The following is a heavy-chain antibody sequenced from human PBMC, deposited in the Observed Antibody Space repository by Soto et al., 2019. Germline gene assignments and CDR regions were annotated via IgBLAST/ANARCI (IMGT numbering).Heavy chain of an antibody. J-gene: IGHJ5*02. CDR2: INVYNGNK. V-gene: IGHV1-18*01. Sequence: QVQLVQSGAEVKKPGASVKVSCKTSGYTFRSYSISWVRQAPGQGLEWMGWINVYNGNKKYAQNLQGRVTMTTDTSTSTAYMELRSLRSDDTAVYYCARDLGVGWFDPWGQGTLVTVSS. D-gene: IGHD3-3*01. CDR1: GYTFRSYS. CDR3: ARDLGVGWFDP.